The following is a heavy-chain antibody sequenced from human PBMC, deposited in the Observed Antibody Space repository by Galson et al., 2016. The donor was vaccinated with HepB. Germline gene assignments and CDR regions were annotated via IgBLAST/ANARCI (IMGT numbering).Heavy chain of an antibody. J-gene: IGHJ6*02. CDR3: ATLYWDADDYNGMDV. V-gene: IGHV5-51*03. Sequence: QSGAEVKKPGESLKISCKGSGFSFTNYWIGWVRQMPGKGLEWMGIIYPDDSDTRYSPSFQGQVTISADKSISTAYLHWSSLKASDTAMYYCATLYWDADDYNGMDVWGQGTTVTVSS. D-gene: IGHD2-8*02. CDR1: GFSFTNYW. CDR2: IYPDDSDT.